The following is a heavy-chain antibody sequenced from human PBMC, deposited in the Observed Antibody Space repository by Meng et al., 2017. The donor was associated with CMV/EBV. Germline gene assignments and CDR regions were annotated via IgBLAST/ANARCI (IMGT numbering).Heavy chain of an antibody. CDR1: GFTFSGSA. V-gene: IGHV3-73*01. D-gene: IGHD6-13*01. CDR2: IRSKANSYAT. Sequence: GESLKISCAASGFTFSGSAMHWVRQASGKGLEWVGRIRSKANSYATAYAASVKGRFTISREDSKNTAYLQMNSLKTEDTAVYYCRAEAAAGTDIDYWGQGTLVTVSS. CDR3: RAEAAAGTDIDY. J-gene: IGHJ4*02.